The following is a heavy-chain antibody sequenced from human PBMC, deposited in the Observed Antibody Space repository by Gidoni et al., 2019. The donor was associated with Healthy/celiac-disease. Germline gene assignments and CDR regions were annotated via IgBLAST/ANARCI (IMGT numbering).Heavy chain of an antibody. V-gene: IGHV3-48*02. CDR3: ARDSPTYSGYDYYFDY. CDR2: ISSSSSTI. CDR1: GFTFSSYS. D-gene: IGHD5-12*01. Sequence: EVQLVQSGGGVVQPAGSWRLCCAASGFTFSSYSMNWVRQAPGKGLEWVSYISSSSSTIYYADSVKGRFTISRDNAKNSLYLQMNSLRDEDTAVYYCARDSPTYSGYDYYFDYWGQGTLVTVSS. J-gene: IGHJ4*02.